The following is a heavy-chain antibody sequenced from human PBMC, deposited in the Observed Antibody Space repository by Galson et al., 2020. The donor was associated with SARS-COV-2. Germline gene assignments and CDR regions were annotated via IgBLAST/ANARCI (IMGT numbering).Heavy chain of an antibody. CDR2: IRSKAYGGTT. J-gene: IGHJ4*02. D-gene: IGHD3-22*01. CDR1: GFTFGDYA. Sequence: GGSLRLSCTASGFTFGDYAMSWFRQAPGKGLAWVGFIRSKAYGGTTEYAASVKGRFTISRDDSKSIAYLQMNSLKTEDTAVYYCTRDLDYYDSSGYYPPYFDYWGQGTLVTVSS. CDR3: TRDLDYYDSSGYYPPYFDY. V-gene: IGHV3-49*03.